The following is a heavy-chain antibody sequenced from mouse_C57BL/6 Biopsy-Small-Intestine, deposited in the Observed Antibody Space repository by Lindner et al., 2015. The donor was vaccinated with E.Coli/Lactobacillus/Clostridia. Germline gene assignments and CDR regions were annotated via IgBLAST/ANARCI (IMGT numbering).Heavy chain of an antibody. Sequence: VQLQESGPELVKPGASVKMSCKASEYTFISYVIHWVKQKPGQGLEWIGYINPYNDVTRYNEKFKGKATLTSYKSSSTAYMELSSLTSEDSAVYYCARYGNFLPWFAYWGQGTLVTVSA. D-gene: IGHD2-1*01. CDR1: EYTFISYV. CDR3: ARYGNFLPWFAY. V-gene: IGHV1-14*01. J-gene: IGHJ3*01. CDR2: INPYNDVT.